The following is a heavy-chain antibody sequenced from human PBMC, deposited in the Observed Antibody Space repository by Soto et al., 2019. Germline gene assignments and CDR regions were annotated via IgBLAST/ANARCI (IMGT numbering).Heavy chain of an antibody. Sequence: PSETLSLTCAVYGGSFSGYYWSWIRQPPGKGLEWIGEINHSGSTNYNPSLKSRVTISVDTSKNQFSLKLSSVTAADTAVYYCASLPGYCSSTSCSHLMDVWGKGTTVTVSS. J-gene: IGHJ6*03. D-gene: IGHD2-2*01. CDR3: ASLPGYCSSTSCSHLMDV. CDR1: GGSFSGYY. CDR2: INHSGST. V-gene: IGHV4-34*01.